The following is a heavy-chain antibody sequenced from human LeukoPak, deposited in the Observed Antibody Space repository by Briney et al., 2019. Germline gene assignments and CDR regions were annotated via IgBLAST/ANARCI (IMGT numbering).Heavy chain of an antibody. CDR2: ISWNSGSI. Sequence: PGRSLTLSCAASGFTFDDYAMHWVRQAPGKGLEWVLGISWNSGSIGYTDSVKGRFTISRDNTKKSLYLQLNSLRPEDSAVYYCARPRGCGSARCNNFDYWGQGTLVTVSS. D-gene: IGHD2-2*01. CDR3: ARPRGCGSARCNNFDY. CDR1: GFTFDDYA. V-gene: IGHV3-9*01. J-gene: IGHJ4*02.